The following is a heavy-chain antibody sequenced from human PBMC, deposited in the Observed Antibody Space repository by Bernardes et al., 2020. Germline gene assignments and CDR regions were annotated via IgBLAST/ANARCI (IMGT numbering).Heavy chain of an antibody. CDR1: GGSFSGYY. CDR3: AREKIRGYSYGFNYYYYMDV. V-gene: IGHV4-34*01. CDR2: INHSGST. D-gene: IGHD5-18*01. Sequence: SETLSLTCAVYGGSFSGYYWSWIRQPPGKGLEWIGEINHSGSTNYNPSLKSRVTISVDTSKNQFSLKLSSVTAADTAVYYCAREKIRGYSYGFNYYYYMDVWGKGTTVTVSS. J-gene: IGHJ6*03.